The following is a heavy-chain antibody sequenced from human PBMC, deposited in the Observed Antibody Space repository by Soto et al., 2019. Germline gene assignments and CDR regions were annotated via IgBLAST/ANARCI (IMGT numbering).Heavy chain of an antibody. V-gene: IGHV4-4*02. J-gene: IGHJ4*02. CDR3: ASGAHYIWNG. Sequence: QVLLQESGPGLVSPSGTLSLTCTVSGDFLDDSRWWSWVRQPPGKGLEWIGEIHHTGITNYIPSLKRRVTMSVEKTKNQVSLEVYSVTAADTAVYYCASGAHYIWNGWGQGTLVTVSS. CDR2: IHHTGIT. CDR1: GDFLDDSRW. D-gene: IGHD3-9*01.